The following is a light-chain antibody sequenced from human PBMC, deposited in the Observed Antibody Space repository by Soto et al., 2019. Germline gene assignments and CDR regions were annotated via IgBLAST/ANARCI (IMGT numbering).Light chain of an antibody. CDR2: KAS. CDR1: QNINTW. Sequence: DIQMTQSPSTLSASVGDRVTFTCRASQNINTWLAWYQQRPGRAPKLLIYKASTLKSGVPSRFSGSGSGTEFTLTISSLQPDDFATYYCQQCGSYYTFGQGTKLEIK. J-gene: IGKJ2*01. V-gene: IGKV1-5*03. CDR3: QQCGSYYT.